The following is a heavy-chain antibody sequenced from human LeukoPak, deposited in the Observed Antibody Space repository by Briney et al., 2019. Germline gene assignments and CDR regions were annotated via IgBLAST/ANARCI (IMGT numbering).Heavy chain of an antibody. D-gene: IGHD3-22*01. J-gene: IGHJ6*02. V-gene: IGHV4-30-4*01. Sequence: PSETLSPTCTVSGGSISSGGYYWSWIRQPPGKGLEWIGYIYYSGSTYYNPSLKSRVTISVDTSKNQFSLKLSSVTAADTAVYYCARDYYDSSGYYPYYYYGMDVWGQGTTVTVSS. CDR1: GGSISSGGYY. CDR3: ARDYYDSSGYYPYYYYGMDV. CDR2: IYYSGST.